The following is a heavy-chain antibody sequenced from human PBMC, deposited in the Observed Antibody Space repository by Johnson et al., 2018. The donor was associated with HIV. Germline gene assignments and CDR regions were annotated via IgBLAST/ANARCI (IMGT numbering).Heavy chain of an antibody. Sequence: HVQLVESGGGVVRPGRSLRLSCAASGCTFSNYPMHWVRQAPGKGLEWVAVISFDGSNKYYADSVKGRFTISRDNSKNTVYLQLNSLRAEDTAVYYCARPLNDFPSNFDAFDIWGQGTMVTVSS. CDR1: GCTFSNYP. CDR2: ISFDGSNK. J-gene: IGHJ3*02. D-gene: IGHD4-11*01. V-gene: IGHV3-30*04. CDR3: ARPLNDFPSNFDAFDI.